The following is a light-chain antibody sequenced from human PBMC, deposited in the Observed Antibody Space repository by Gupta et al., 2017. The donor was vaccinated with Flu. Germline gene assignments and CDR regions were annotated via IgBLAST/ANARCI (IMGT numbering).Light chain of an antibody. CDR2: DDS. J-gene: IGLJ3*02. CDR3: QGWDSSSDHP. CDR1: NIGSKS. Sequence: SYVLTQPPSVSVAPGQTARITCGGNNIGSKSVHWYQQKPGQAPVLVVYDDSDPPSGIPERFSGSNSGNTATLTIRRVEAGDEADYYCQGWDSSSDHPFGGGTKLTVL. V-gene: IGLV3-21*02.